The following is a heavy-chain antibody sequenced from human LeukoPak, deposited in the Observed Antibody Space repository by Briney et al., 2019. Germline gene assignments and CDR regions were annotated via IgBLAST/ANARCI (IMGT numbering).Heavy chain of an antibody. CDR3: ARDIYGDLALDY. CDR2: ISYDGSNK. Sequence: GGSLRLSCAASGFTFSSYAMHWVRQAPGKALEWVAVISYDGSNKYYADSVKGRFTISRDNSKNTLYLQMNSLRAEDTAVYYCARDIYGDLALDYWGQGTLVTVSS. V-gene: IGHV3-30-3*01. CDR1: GFTFSSYA. J-gene: IGHJ4*02. D-gene: IGHD4-17*01.